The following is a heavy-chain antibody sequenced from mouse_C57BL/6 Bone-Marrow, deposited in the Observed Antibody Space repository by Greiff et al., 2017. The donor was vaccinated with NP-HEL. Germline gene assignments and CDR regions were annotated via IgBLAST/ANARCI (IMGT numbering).Heavy chain of an antibody. V-gene: IGHV5-12*01. J-gene: IGHJ1*03. Sequence: EVKLQESGGGLVQPGGSLKLSCAASGFTFSDYYMYWVRQTPEKRLEWVAYISNGGGSTYYPDTVKGRFTISRDNAKNTLYLQMSRLKSEDTAMYYCARHKPHYYGSSYGYFDVWGTGTTVTVSS. CDR1: GFTFSDYY. CDR3: ARHKPHYYGSSYGYFDV. D-gene: IGHD1-1*01. CDR2: ISNGGGST.